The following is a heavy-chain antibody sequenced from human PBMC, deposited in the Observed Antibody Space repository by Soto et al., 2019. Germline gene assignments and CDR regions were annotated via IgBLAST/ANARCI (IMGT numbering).Heavy chain of an antibody. V-gene: IGHV3-30*18. CDR3: AKGLTERSGTTFWFDP. D-gene: IGHD1-7*01. CDR2: IAEDGSNK. CDR1: GFTFSSYG. Sequence: QVQLVESGGGGVQTGRSLRLSCAASGFTFSSYGMHWVRQAPGKGLVWVAVIAEDGSNKYYADSVKGRFTISRDNSKNSLDLQMNSLRADDTAVYYCAKGLTERSGTTFWFDPWGQGTLVTVSS. J-gene: IGHJ5*02.